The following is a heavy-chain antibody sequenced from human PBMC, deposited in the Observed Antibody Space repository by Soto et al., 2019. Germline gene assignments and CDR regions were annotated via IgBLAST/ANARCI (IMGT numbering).Heavy chain of an antibody. CDR2: IKSKTDGGTT. V-gene: IGHV3-15*07. Sequence: EVQLVESGGGLVKPGGSLRLSCAASGFTFSNAWMNWVRQAPGKGLEWVGRIKSKTDGGTTDYAAPAKGRFTISRDDSKNTLYLQMNSLKTEDTAVYYCTTDPQQLPRIRRLSDNWFDPWGQGTLVTVSS. CDR3: TTDPQQLPRIRRLSDNWFDP. J-gene: IGHJ5*02. D-gene: IGHD6-13*01. CDR1: GFTFSNAW.